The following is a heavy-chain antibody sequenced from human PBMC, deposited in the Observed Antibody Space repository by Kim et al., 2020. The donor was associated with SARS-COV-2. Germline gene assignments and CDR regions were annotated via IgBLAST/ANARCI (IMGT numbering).Heavy chain of an antibody. Sequence: VKGRLTSSSDNAKNSLYLQMNSLRAEDTALYYCAKDTYYGSGSYSGYFDCWGQGTLVTVSS. CDR3: AKDTYYGSGSYSGYFDC. V-gene: IGHV3-9*01. D-gene: IGHD3-10*01. J-gene: IGHJ4*02.